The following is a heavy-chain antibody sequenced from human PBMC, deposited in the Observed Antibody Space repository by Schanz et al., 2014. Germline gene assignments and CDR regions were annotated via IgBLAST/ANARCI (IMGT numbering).Heavy chain of an antibody. CDR3: VRDTDYHFDY. CDR2: IKPDGSEK. Sequence: EVQLVESGGGLVQPGGSLRLSCAASGFTFSIHYMSWVRQAPGKGLEWVAKIKPDGSEKLYVDSVRGRFAVSRDNAKNTLYLQMNSLRAEDTAVYYCVRDTDYHFDYWGQGTLVTVSS. V-gene: IGHV3-7*01. CDR1: GFTFSIHY. J-gene: IGHJ4*02. D-gene: IGHD4-17*01.